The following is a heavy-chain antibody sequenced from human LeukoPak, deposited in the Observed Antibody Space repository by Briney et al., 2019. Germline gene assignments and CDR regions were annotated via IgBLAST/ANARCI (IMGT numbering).Heavy chain of an antibody. CDR3: AKSGGYYYYYGMDV. D-gene: IGHD3-16*01. CDR1: GFTFSSYG. J-gene: IGHJ6*02. V-gene: IGHV3-30*18. Sequence: GGSLRLSCAASGFTFSSYGMHWVRQAPGKGLEWVAVISYDGSNKYYADSVKGRFTMSRDNSKNTLYLQMNSLRAEDTAVYYCAKSGGYYYYYGMDVWGQGTTVTVSS. CDR2: ISYDGSNK.